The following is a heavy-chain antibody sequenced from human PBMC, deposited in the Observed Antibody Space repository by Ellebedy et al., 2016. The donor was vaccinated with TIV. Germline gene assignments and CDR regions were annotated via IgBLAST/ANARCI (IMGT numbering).Heavy chain of an antibody. Sequence: AASVKVSCKASGGTFGSYAITWVRQAPGQGLEWMGGILPIFDSATYAQQFQGRVTITADKSTNTAYMELRSLSFEDTAVYYCAREYSLHNWFDPWGQGTLVTVSS. CDR2: ILPIFDSA. V-gene: IGHV1-69*06. D-gene: IGHD4-11*01. CDR3: AREYSLHNWFDP. J-gene: IGHJ5*02. CDR1: GGTFGSYA.